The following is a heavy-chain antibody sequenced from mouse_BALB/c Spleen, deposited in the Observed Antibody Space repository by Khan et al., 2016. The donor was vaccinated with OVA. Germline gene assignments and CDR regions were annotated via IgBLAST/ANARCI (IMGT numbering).Heavy chain of an antibody. V-gene: IGHV1-69*02. Sequence: QVQLQQPGAELVRPGASVKLSCKASGYTFTSYWINWVKQRPGQGLEWIGNIYPSDSYTNYNQKFKDKATLTVDKSSSTAYMQLRSPTSEDSAVYYCTRRNYRYDDAMDYWGQGTSVTVSS. CDR2: IYPSDSYT. D-gene: IGHD2-14*01. CDR1: GYTFTSYW. J-gene: IGHJ4*01. CDR3: TRRNYRYDDAMDY.